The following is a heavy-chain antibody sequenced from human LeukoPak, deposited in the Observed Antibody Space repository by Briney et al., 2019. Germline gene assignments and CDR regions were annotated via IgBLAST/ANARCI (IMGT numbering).Heavy chain of an antibody. D-gene: IGHD1-1*01. J-gene: IGHJ5*02. CDR1: GFTFSYYS. V-gene: IGHV3-21*01. CDR3: ARDDVGWNDVHWFYH. CDR2: ISITGISI. Sequence: GGSLRLSCAVSGFTFSYYSMSWVRQAPAPGLEWVSSISITGISISYADSVKGRFTISRDNAKNSLYLQMSSLRVEDTAVYYCARDDVGWNDVHWFYHWGQGTLVTAS.